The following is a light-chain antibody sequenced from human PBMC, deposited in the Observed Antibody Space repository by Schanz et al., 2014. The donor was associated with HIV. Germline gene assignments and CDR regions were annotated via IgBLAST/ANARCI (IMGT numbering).Light chain of an antibody. CDR2: ATS. CDR3: QQYANSPPYS. Sequence: EIVLTQSPGSLSLSPGGRATLSCGASQRLSSAYLAWYQQKRDQPPRLVIYATSTRAVGIPDRFSGTGSGTDFTLTISRLEPEDFAEYYCQQYANSPPYSFGQGTKLEIK. CDR1: QRLSSAY. J-gene: IGKJ2*01. V-gene: IGKV3-20*01.